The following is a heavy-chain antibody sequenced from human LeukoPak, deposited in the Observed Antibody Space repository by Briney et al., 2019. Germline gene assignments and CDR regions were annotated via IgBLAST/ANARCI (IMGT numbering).Heavy chain of an antibody. CDR2: IDPSDSYI. J-gene: IGHJ4*02. Sequence: GASLQTSCKGSGSIFSSYWITWVRQLPGKGLEWMGKIDPSDSYINYNPSFQGHVTISADRSVNTAYLQWRSLQASDTAMYYCVRGIHPTAVDYWGQGTLVTVS. CDR1: GSIFSSYW. V-gene: IGHV5-10-1*01. D-gene: IGHD3-16*01. CDR3: VRGIHPTAVDY.